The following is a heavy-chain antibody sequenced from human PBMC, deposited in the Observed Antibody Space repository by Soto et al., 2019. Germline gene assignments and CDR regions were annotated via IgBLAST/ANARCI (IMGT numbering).Heavy chain of an antibody. CDR2: ISAYNGNT. Sequence: GASVKVSCKASGYTFTNYGITWVRQAPGQGLERMGWISAYNGNTNSAQKLQGRVTMTTDTSTSTAYMELRSLRSDDTAVYYCARGVRGVIITWFDYWGQGTLVTVSS. V-gene: IGHV1-18*01. CDR3: ARGVRGVIITWFDY. CDR1: GYTFTNYG. D-gene: IGHD3-10*01. J-gene: IGHJ4*02.